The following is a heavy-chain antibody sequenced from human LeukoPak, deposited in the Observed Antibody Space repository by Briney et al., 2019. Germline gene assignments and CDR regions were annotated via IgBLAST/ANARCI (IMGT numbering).Heavy chain of an antibody. Sequence: KPSETLSLTCTVSGGSISRHFWSWIRQPAGKGLKWIGRIYTSGSTDYNPSLKSRVSMSVDTSKNQFSLKLTSMTAADTAVYYCARLDGYYEYYFDHWGQGTQVTVSS. CDR1: GGSISRHF. V-gene: IGHV4-4*07. J-gene: IGHJ4*02. CDR3: ARLDGYYEYYFDH. D-gene: IGHD3-22*01. CDR2: IYTSGST.